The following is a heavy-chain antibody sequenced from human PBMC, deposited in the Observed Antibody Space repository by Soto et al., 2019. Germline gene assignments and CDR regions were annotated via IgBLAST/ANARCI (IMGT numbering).Heavy chain of an antibody. CDR3: ASISIVVVPAARGGVNYEFDP. V-gene: IGHV4-34*01. CDR2: INHSGST. Sequence: SETLSLTCVVYGGSFSGYYWSWIRQPPGKGLEWIGEINHSGSTNYNPSLKSRVTISVDTSKSQFSLKLSSVTAADTAVYYCASISIVVVPAARGGVNYEFDPWGQETLVTVSS. J-gene: IGHJ5*02. CDR1: GGSFSGYY. D-gene: IGHD2-2*01.